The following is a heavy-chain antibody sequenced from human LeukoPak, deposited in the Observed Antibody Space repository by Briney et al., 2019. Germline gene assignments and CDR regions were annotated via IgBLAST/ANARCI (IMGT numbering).Heavy chain of an antibody. J-gene: IGHJ4*02. D-gene: IGHD6-13*01. CDR1: GFTFSTHA. CDR3: AKGPRQQLVTRFDN. V-gene: IGHV3-23*01. Sequence: GGSLRLSCAASGFTFSTHAVSWVRQAPGRGLEWVSDISASGGSTYYADSVKGRFTVSRDSSKNTLYLQMSSLRADDTAVYYCAKGPRQQLVTRFDNWGQGTLVTVSS. CDR2: ISASGGST.